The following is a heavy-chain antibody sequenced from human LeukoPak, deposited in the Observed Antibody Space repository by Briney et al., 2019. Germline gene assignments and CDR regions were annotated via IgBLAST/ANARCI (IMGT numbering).Heavy chain of an antibody. D-gene: IGHD2-15*01. J-gene: IGHJ5*02. CDR3: ARVGCSGGSCYTNWFDP. CDR2: IYYSGST. CDR1: GGSISSYY. Sequence: SETLSLTCTVSGGSISSYYWSWIRPPPGKGLEWIGYIYYSGSTNYNPSLKSRVTISVDTSKNQFSLKLSFVTAADTAVYYCARVGCSGGSCYTNWFDPWGQGTLVTVSS. V-gene: IGHV4-59*01.